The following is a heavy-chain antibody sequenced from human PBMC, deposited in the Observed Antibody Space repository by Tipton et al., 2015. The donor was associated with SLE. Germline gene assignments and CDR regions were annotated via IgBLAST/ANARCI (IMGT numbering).Heavy chain of an antibody. CDR3: ARAYYYGSGAEYVDGFDI. D-gene: IGHD3-10*01. J-gene: IGHJ3*02. Sequence: PGPVKPSQTLSLTCAISGDSVSSNSAAWNWIRQSPSRGLEWLGRTYYRSKWYNDYAVSVKRRITINPDTSKNQFSLQLNSVTPEDTAVYYCARAYYYGSGAEYVDGFDIWGPGTLVTVSS. CDR2: TYYRSKWYN. V-gene: IGHV6-1*01. CDR1: GDSVSSNSAA.